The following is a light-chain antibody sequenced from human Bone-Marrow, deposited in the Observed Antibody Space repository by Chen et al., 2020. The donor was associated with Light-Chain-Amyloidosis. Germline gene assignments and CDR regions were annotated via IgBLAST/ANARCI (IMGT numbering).Light chain of an antibody. J-gene: IGLJ2*01. Sequence: SYELTQPPSVSVSPGQTARITCSGDDLPTKYAYWYQQKPGQAPVLVIHRDPERPSGISDRFSGSSSGTTATLTISGVQAEDEADYHCQSADSSGTYEVIFGGGTKLTVL. V-gene: IGLV3-25*03. CDR3: QSADSSGTYEVI. CDR1: DLPTKY. CDR2: RDP.